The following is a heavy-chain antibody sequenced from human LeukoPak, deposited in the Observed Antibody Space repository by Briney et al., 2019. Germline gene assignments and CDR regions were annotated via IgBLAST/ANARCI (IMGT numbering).Heavy chain of an antibody. Sequence: GGSLRLSCAASGFTFSSYWMHWVRQAPGKGLEWVAVISYDGSNKYYADSVKGRFTISRDNSKNTLYLQMNSLRAEDTAVYYCAKGVAVAGTIVDYWGQGTLVTVSS. J-gene: IGHJ4*02. D-gene: IGHD6-19*01. CDR2: ISYDGSNK. CDR1: GFTFSSYW. V-gene: IGHV3-30*18. CDR3: AKGVAVAGTIVDY.